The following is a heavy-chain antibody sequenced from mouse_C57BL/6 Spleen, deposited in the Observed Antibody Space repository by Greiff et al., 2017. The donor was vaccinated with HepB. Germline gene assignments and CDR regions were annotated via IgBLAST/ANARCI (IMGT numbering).Heavy chain of an antibody. V-gene: IGHV14-2*01. D-gene: IGHD1-1*01. J-gene: IGHJ1*03. CDR3: ASGIVAAYWYFDV. CDR1: GFNIKDYY. CDR2: IDPEDGET. Sequence: EVQLQQSGAELVKPGASVKLSCTASGFNIKDYYMHWVKQRPEQGLEWIGKIDPEDGETKYAAKFQGKATITADTSSNTAYLQLSSLTSEDPAVYYCASGIVAAYWYFDVWGTGTTVTVSS.